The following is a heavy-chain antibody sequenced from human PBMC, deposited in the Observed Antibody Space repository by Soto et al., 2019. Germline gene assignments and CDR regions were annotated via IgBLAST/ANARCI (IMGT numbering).Heavy chain of an antibody. Sequence: PGESLKISCKGSGYSFTSYWISWVRQMPGKGLEWMGRIDPSDSYTNYSPSFQGHVTISADKSISTAYLQWSSLKASDTAMYYCARLRIAAAGTGYYYYGMDVWGQGTTVTVSS. CDR1: GYSFTSYW. D-gene: IGHD6-13*01. V-gene: IGHV5-10-1*01. CDR3: ARLRIAAAGTGYYYYGMDV. CDR2: IDPSDSYT. J-gene: IGHJ6*02.